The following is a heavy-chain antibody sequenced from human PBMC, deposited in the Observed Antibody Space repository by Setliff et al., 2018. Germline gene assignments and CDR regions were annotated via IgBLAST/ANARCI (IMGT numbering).Heavy chain of an antibody. D-gene: IGHD4-4*01. J-gene: IGHJ5*02. Sequence: PSETLSLTCTVSGVSISSTTYYWTWVRQPPGKGPEWVGRIKSSREGATSDYGAPAKGRFTISRDDSKNMIYLQMNNLKTEDTGFYYCTTGPRDSRNYLNWFDPWGQGTLVTVSS. CDR1: GVSISSTTYY. V-gene: IGHV3-15*01. CDR2: IKSSREGATS. CDR3: TTGPRDSRNYLNWFDP.